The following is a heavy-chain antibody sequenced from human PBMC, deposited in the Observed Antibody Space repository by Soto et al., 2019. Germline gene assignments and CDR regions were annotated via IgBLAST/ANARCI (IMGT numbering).Heavy chain of an antibody. D-gene: IGHD4-17*01. V-gene: IGHV2-5*02. J-gene: IGHJ3*02. CDR3: AHIVNGGDYVGYEAFDI. Sequence: QITLKESGPTLVKPTQTLTLTCTFSGFSLSTSGVGVGWIRQPPGKALEWLALIYWDDDKRYSPSLKSRLTITKDTSKNQVVLTMTNMDPVDTATYYCAHIVNGGDYVGYEAFDIWGQGTMVTVSS. CDR1: GFSLSTSGVG. CDR2: IYWDDDK.